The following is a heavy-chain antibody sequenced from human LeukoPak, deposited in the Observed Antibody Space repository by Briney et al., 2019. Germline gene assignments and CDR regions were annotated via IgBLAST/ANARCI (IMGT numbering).Heavy chain of an antibody. CDR3: AKAPSLSSTSRYFDY. D-gene: IGHD2-2*01. Sequence: GGSLRLSCAASGFTFSSYAMSWVRQAPGKGLEWVSAISGSGGSTYYADSVKGRFTISRDNSKNTLYLQMNSLRAEDTAVYYCAKAPSLSSTSRYFDYWGQGTLVTVSS. CDR1: GFTFSSYA. CDR2: ISGSGGST. V-gene: IGHV3-23*01. J-gene: IGHJ4*02.